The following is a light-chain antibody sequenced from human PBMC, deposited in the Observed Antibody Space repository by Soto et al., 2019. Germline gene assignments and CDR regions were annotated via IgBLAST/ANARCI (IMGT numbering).Light chain of an antibody. CDR2: DAS. V-gene: IGKV3-20*01. CDR3: QQYGNSPFA. Sequence: EIVLTQSPGTLSLSPGERATLSCRACQSVSSSYLAWYQQKPGQAPRLLIYDASSRATGIPDRFSGSGSGTDFPLTISRLEPADFAVYYCQQYGNSPFAFGPGTKVDIK. J-gene: IGKJ3*01. CDR1: QSVSSSY.